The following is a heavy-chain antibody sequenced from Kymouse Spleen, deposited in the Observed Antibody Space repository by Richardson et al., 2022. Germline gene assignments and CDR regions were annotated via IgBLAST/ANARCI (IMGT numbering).Heavy chain of an antibody. D-gene: IGHD1-1*01,IGHD1-20*01,IGHD1-7*01. J-gene: IGHJ4*02. Sequence: QVQLVESGGGVVQPGRSLRLSCAASGFTFSSYGMHWVRQAPGKGLEWVAVISYDGSNKYYADSVKGRFTISRDNSKNTLYLQMNSLRAEDTAVYYCAKAGPFDYWGQGTLVTVSS. V-gene: IGHV3-30*18. CDR1: GFTFSSYG. CDR2: ISYDGSNK. CDR3: AKAGPFDY.